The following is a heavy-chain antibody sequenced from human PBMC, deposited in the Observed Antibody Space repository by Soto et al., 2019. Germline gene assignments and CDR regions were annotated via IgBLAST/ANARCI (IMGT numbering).Heavy chain of an antibody. CDR2: IISNDDK. CDR3: ARALFYSDSDGYYFEFDY. J-gene: IGHJ4*02. CDR1: GFSLTDTRMG. D-gene: IGHD3-22*01. Sequence: SGPTLVNPTETLTLTCSVSGFSLTDTRMGVSWIRQAPGKALEWLAHIISNDDKSYSTSLKSRLTISKDTSKSQVVLRMTNMDPVDTGRYYCARALFYSDSDGYYFEFDYWGPGTLVTVAS. V-gene: IGHV2-26*01.